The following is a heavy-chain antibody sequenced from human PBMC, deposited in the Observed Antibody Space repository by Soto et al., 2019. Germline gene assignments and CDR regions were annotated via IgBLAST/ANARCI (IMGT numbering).Heavy chain of an antibody. Sequence: ASVKVSCKASGYTFTSYGISCVRQAPGQGLEWMGWISAYNGNTNYAQKLQGRVTMTTDTSTSTAYMELRSLRSDDTAVYYCARDASTWIQLWPRGLYFDYWGQGTLVTVSS. CDR3: ARDASTWIQLWPRGLYFDY. CDR2: ISAYNGNT. J-gene: IGHJ4*02. CDR1: GYTFTSYG. V-gene: IGHV1-18*04. D-gene: IGHD5-18*01.